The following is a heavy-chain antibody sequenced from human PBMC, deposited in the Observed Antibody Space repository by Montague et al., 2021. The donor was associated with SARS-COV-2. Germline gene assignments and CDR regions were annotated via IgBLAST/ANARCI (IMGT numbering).Heavy chain of an antibody. V-gene: IGHV4-39*01. CDR3: ARLTTSGSIA. D-gene: IGHD6-19*01. Sequence: SETLSLTCNVSGGSINNTSYYWGWIRQPPGKGLEWIGSIFYRGNTHYNASLKSRVTVSVDTSKNQFSLNLTSVTAADTALYYCARLTTSGSIAWGQGTLVTVSS. J-gene: IGHJ5*02. CDR2: IFYRGNT. CDR1: GGSINNTSYY.